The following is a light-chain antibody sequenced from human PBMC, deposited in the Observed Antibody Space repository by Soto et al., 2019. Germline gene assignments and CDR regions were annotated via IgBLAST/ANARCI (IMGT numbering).Light chain of an antibody. V-gene: IGKV3-20*01. Sequence: SPCTLYLSKRERATLSCRASQSVSNNYLAWYQQKPGQAPRLLIYGASNRATGIPDRFSGSGSGTDFTLTISRLEPEDIAVYYCQQDVMLSRFGQ. J-gene: IGKJ1*01. CDR1: QSVSNNY. CDR3: QQDVMLSR. CDR2: GAS.